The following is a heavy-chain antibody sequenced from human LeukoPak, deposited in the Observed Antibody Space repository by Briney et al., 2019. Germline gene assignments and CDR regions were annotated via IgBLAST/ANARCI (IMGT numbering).Heavy chain of an antibody. Sequence: ASVKVSFQASGYTFTSYYMHWVRPAPGQGLEWMGIINPSGGSTSYAQKFQGRVTMTRDTSTSTVYMELSSLRSEDTAVYYCARVPEDTYYFDYWGQGTLVTVSS. J-gene: IGHJ4*02. CDR2: INPSGGST. D-gene: IGHD2/OR15-2a*01. CDR1: GYTFTSYY. CDR3: ARVPEDTYYFDY. V-gene: IGHV1-46*01.